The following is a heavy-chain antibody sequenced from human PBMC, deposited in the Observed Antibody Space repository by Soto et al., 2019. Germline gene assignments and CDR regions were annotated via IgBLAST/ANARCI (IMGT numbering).Heavy chain of an antibody. V-gene: IGHV4-30-4*01. CDR1: GGSISSGDYY. J-gene: IGHJ6*02. CDR2: IYYSGST. CDR3: AREGYNWNSRRLHYYYYGMDV. Sequence: KPSETLSLTCTVSGGSISSGDYYWSWIRQPPGKGLEWIGYIYYSGSTYYNPSLKSRVTISVDTSKNQFSLKLSSVNAADTAVYYCAREGYNWNSRRLHYYYYGMDVWGQGTTVT. D-gene: IGHD1-7*01.